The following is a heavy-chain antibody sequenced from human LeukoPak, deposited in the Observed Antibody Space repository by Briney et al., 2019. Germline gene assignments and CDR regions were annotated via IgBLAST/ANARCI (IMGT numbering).Heavy chain of an antibody. CDR3: ARDRNYDYVWGSYRLLDY. CDR2: INPSGGST. D-gene: IGHD3-16*02. V-gene: IGHV1-46*01. CDR1: GYTFTSYY. Sequence: ASVKVSCKASGYTFTSYYMHWVRQAPGQGLEWMGIINPSGGSTNYAQKLQGRVTMTTDTSTSTAYMELRSLRSDDTAVYYCARDRNYDYVWGSYRLLDYWGQGTLVTVSS. J-gene: IGHJ4*02.